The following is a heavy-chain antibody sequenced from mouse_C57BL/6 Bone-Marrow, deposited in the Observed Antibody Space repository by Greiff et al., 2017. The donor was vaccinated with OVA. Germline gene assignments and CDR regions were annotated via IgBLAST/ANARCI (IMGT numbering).Heavy chain of an antibody. CDR2: IYPGNSDT. D-gene: IGHD4-1*01. CDR3: TRNWDFAD. Sequence: EVQLQQSGPVLARPGASVKMSCKSSGYTFTSYWMHWVNQRPGQGLEWIGAIYPGNSDTSYNQKFKGKATLTAVTSASTAYMELSSVTKDDTADYCSTRNWDFADWGKGTLVTVSA. V-gene: IGHV1-5*01. CDR1: GYTFTSYW. J-gene: IGHJ3*01.